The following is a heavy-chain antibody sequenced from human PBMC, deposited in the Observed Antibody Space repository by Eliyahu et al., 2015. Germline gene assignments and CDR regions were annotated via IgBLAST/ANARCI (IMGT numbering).Heavy chain of an antibody. D-gene: IGHD6-19*01. CDR3: AKGGWAWLGQIYYYYGMDV. J-gene: IGHJ6*02. CDR1: GFTFSXYA. Sequence: EVQLLESGGGLVQPGGSLRXSCAASGFTFSXYAMXWVRQAPGKGLXWVXAISGSGGSTXYADSVKGRFTISRDNSKNTLYLQMNSLRAEDTAVYYCAKGGWAWLGQIYYYYGMDVWGQGTTVTVSS. V-gene: IGHV3-23*01. CDR2: ISGSGGST.